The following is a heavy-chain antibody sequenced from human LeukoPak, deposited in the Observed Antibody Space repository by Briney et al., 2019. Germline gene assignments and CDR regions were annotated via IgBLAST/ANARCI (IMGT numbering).Heavy chain of an antibody. CDR3: AKTGDSSGYYYGVDY. CDR1: GFTFSSYA. D-gene: IGHD3-22*01. CDR2: ISCSGGST. J-gene: IGHJ4*02. Sequence: PGGSLRLSCAASGFTFSSYAMSWVRQAPGKGLEWVSVISCSGGSTYYADSVKGRFTISRDNSKNTLYLQMNSLRAEDTAVYYCAKTGDSSGYYYGVDYWGQGTLVTVSS. V-gene: IGHV3-23*01.